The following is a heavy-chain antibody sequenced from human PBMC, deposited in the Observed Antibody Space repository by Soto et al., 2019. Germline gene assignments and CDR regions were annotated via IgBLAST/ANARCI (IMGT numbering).Heavy chain of an antibody. J-gene: IGHJ4*02. CDR1: GLALSSCA. Sequence: VGSLRLSCAASGLALSSCAMRWVRQAPGKGLEWVSTISGGGGNTYYADSVKGRFTISRDNSKSTLYLQMNSLRAEDTAVYYCAKGGYDSSGHSLYKFDSWGQGTLVTVSS. V-gene: IGHV3-23*01. CDR2: ISGGGGNT. CDR3: AKGGYDSSGHSLYKFDS. D-gene: IGHD3-22*01.